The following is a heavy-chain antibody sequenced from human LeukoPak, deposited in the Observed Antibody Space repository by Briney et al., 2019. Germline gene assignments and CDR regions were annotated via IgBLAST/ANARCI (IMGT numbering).Heavy chain of an antibody. J-gene: IGHJ4*02. D-gene: IGHD3-10*01. Sequence: ASVTVSRKASVYTLTGYSMHWVRQAPGHGLEWMGWINPNSGGTNYAQKFQGRVTMTRDTSISTAYMELSRLRSDDTAVYYCARDYYGSGRYLDYWGQGTLVTVSS. V-gene: IGHV1-2*02. CDR2: INPNSGGT. CDR1: VYTLTGYS. CDR3: ARDYYGSGRYLDY.